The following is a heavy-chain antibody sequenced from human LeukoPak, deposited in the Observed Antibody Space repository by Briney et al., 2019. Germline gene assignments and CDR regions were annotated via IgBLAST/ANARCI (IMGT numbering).Heavy chain of an antibody. CDR3: ARADRGYSGYDVDYFDY. V-gene: IGHV1-2*02. D-gene: IGHD5-12*01. CDR1: GYTFTGYY. CDR2: INPNSGGT. Sequence: ASVKVSCKASGYTFTGYYMHWVRQAPGQGLEWMGMINPNSGGTNYAQKFQGRVTMTRDTSISTAYMELSRLRSDDTAVYYCARADRGYSGYDVDYFDYWGQGTLVTVSS. J-gene: IGHJ4*02.